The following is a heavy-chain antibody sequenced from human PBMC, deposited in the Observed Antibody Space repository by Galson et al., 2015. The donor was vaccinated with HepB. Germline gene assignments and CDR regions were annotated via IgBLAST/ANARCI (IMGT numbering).Heavy chain of an antibody. Sequence: ETLSLTCTVSGGSISSYYWSWIRQPPGKGLEWIGYIYYSGSTNYNPSLKSRVTISVDTSKNQFSLKLSSVTAADTAVYYCARETLYSSSANYFDYWGQGTLVTVSS. J-gene: IGHJ4*02. CDR2: IYYSGST. CDR3: ARETLYSSSANYFDY. CDR1: GGSISSYY. V-gene: IGHV4-59*12. D-gene: IGHD6-6*01.